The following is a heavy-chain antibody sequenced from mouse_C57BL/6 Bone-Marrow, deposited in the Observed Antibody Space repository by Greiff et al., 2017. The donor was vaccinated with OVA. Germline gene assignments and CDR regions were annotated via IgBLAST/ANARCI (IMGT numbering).Heavy chain of an antibody. CDR3: ARGDYGSSYGFAY. J-gene: IGHJ3*01. CDR2: INPSSGYT. D-gene: IGHD1-1*01. V-gene: IGHV1-4*01. CDR1: GYTFTSYT. Sequence: VQLQQSGAELARPGASVKMSCKASGYTFTSYTMHWVKQRPGQGLEWIGYINPSSGYTKYNQKFKDKATLTADKSSSTAYMQLSSLTSEDSAVYYCARGDYGSSYGFAYWGQGTLVTVSA.